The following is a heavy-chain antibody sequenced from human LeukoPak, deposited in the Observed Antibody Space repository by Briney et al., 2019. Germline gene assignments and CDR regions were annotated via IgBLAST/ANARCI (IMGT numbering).Heavy chain of an antibody. V-gene: IGHV3-53*01. D-gene: IGHD6-19*01. Sequence: GSLRLSPAPPGFTLSINYMSWVRQALRKGLGWGSVIYSGGSTYYADSVKGRFTIASDNSNNTLYLQMNSLRPEDTPVYYCASSGSESSGWYPAEYFQHWGQGTLVPVSS. CDR1: GFTLSINY. J-gene: IGHJ1*01. CDR3: ASSGSESSGWYPAEYFQH. CDR2: IYSGGST.